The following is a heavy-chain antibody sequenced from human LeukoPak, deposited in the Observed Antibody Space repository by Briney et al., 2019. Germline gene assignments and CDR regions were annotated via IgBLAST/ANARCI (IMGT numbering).Heavy chain of an antibody. D-gene: IGHD6-19*01. J-gene: IGHJ3*02. CDR2: VYSGGNT. V-gene: IGHV3-66*01. Sequence: GGSLRLSCTASGFXVSSDYMSWVRQAPGKGLEWVSVVYSGGNTYYADSVKGRFTISRDNSKNTLYLQMNSLRAEDTAVYKCARDLPQPTSGWFENPGAAFDIWGQGTMVTVSS. CDR3: ARDLPQPTSGWFENPGAAFDI. CDR1: GFXVSSDY.